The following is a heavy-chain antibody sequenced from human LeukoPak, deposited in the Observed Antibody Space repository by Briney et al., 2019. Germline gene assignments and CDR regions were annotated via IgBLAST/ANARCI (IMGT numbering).Heavy chain of an antibody. CDR2: IFANGHVT. CDR1: GFTMSIHH. V-gene: IGHV3-64D*09. Sequence: GGSLRLSCSASGFTMSIHHMHWVRQAPGKGLEYVSTIFANGHVTSYAASVKGRFTTSRDDSKNTVYLQMSSLRPEDTAVYYCVKSPSDGLDVWGQGATVTVSS. CDR3: VKSPSDGLDV. J-gene: IGHJ6*02.